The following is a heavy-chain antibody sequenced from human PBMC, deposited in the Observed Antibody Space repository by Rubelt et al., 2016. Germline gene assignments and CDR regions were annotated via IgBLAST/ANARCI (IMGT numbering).Heavy chain of an antibody. Sequence: AGRSLRLSCAASGFTFSSYGVHWVRQAPGKGLEWVAVISYDGSNKYYADSVKGRFTIPRDNSKNTLYLQMNSLSAEDTAVYYCAKSSGAVVIDYWGQGTPVTISS. CDR2: ISYDGSNK. D-gene: IGHD4-23*01. CDR1: GFTFSSYG. J-gene: IGHJ4*02. CDR3: AKSSGAVVIDY. V-gene: IGHV3-30*18.